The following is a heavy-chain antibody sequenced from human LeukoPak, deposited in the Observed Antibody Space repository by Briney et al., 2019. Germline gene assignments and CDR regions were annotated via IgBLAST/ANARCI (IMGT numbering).Heavy chain of an antibody. Sequence: SQTLSLTCAISGDSVSSNSAAWNWIRQSPSRGLEWLGRTYYRSKWYNDYAVSVKSRITINPDTSKNQFSLQLNSVTPEDTAVYYCARAPSGWELPTSWLNWFDPWGQGTLVTVSS. V-gene: IGHV6-1*01. CDR3: ARAPSGWELPTSWLNWFDP. J-gene: IGHJ5*02. D-gene: IGHD1-26*01. CDR2: TYYRSKWYN. CDR1: GDSVSSNSAA.